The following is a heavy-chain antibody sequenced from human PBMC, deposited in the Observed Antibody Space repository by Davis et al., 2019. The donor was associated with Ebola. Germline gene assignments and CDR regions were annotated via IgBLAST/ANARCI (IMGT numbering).Heavy chain of an antibody. CDR2: IYYSGST. CDR1: GGSISSSSYY. J-gene: IGHJ3*02. V-gene: IGHV4-39*01. CDR3: ARDDIVVVGAFDI. D-gene: IGHD2-2*01. Sequence: MPSETLSLTCTVSGGSISSSSYYWGWIRQPPGKGLEWIGSIYYSGSTYYNPSLKSRVTISVDTSKNQFSLKLSSVTAADTAVYYCARDDIVVVGAFDIWGQGTMVTVSS.